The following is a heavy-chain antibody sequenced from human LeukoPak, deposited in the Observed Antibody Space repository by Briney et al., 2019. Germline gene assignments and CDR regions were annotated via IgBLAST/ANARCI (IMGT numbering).Heavy chain of an antibody. D-gene: IGHD6-19*01. V-gene: IGHV3-30*02. J-gene: IGHJ4*02. CDR1: RFTPSGYG. CDR2: IRVDGSNK. CDR3: AKGSVWYYDY. Sequence: RRSLSPSRAPSRFTPSGYGMNWARPAPAKGRGWVTFIRVDGSNKYYADCVKGRFNSSRDNSKNTLYLQMNSRRGEDTAVYYCAKGSVWYYDYWGQGTLVTVSS.